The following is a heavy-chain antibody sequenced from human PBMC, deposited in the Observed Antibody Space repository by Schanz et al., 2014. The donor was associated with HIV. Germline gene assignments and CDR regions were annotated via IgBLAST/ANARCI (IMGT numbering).Heavy chain of an antibody. V-gene: IGHV4-34*02. Sequence: QVRLQQWGSGLLKPSQTLSLTCAVYGGSFSGDAWSWIRQPPGKGLEWVGQINHSGGTNYNPSLKSRVTISVDTSKNQFSLKLSSVTGADTAVYYCARHQKNWSSGPWGQGTLVTVSS. CDR3: ARHQKNWSSGP. CDR2: INHSGGT. D-gene: IGHD3-10*01. J-gene: IGHJ5*02. CDR1: GGSFSGDA.